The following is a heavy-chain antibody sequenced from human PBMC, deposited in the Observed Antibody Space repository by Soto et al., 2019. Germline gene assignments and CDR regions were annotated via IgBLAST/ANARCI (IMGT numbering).Heavy chain of an antibody. CDR3: ARGSRGAAAGTLNWVAP. Sequence: QVQLVQSGAEVKKPGASVKVSCKASGYIFTSYGVTWVRQAPGQGLEWMGWISYNGNTNYVKRFQGRVTMTRDTSTSTAYMELRSLRSDDTATYYCARGSRGAAAGTLNWVAPWGQGTLVTVSS. J-gene: IGHJ5*02. V-gene: IGHV1-18*01. D-gene: IGHD6-13*01. CDR1: GYIFTSYG. CDR2: ISYNGNT.